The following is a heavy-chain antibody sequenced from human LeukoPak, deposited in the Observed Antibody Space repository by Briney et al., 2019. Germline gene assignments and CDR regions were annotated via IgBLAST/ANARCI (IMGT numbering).Heavy chain of an antibody. D-gene: IGHD2-21*02. CDR3: AREGVTVTAFDY. J-gene: IGHJ4*02. CDR1: GFTFRSYA. CDR2: ISGSGGST. Sequence: PGGSLRLSCAASGFTFRSYAMSWVRQAPGKGLEWVSGISGSGGSTYYADSVKGRFTISRDNAKNSLYLQMNSLRAEDTAVYYCAREGVTVTAFDYWGQGTLVTVSS. V-gene: IGHV3-23*01.